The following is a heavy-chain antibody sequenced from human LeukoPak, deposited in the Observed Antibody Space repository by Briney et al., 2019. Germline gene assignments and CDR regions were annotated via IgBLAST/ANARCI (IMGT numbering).Heavy chain of an antibody. J-gene: IGHJ5*02. CDR2: INAGNGNT. Sequence: ASVKVSCKASGYTFTSYAMHWVRQAPGQRLEWMGWINAGNGNTKYSQEFQGRVTITRDTSASTAYMELSSLRSEDMAVYYCARACSGGDCYGDWFDPWGQGTLVTVSS. V-gene: IGHV1-3*03. CDR1: GYTFTSYA. CDR3: ARACSGGDCYGDWFDP. D-gene: IGHD2-21*02.